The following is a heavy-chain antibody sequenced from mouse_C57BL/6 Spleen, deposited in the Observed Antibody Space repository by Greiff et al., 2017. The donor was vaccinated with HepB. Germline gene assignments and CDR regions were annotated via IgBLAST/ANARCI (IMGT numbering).Heavy chain of an antibody. D-gene: IGHD1-1*01. CDR3: ARNYYGSSPWFAY. V-gene: IGHV1-50*01. Sequence: QVQLQQPGAELVKPGASVKLSCKASGYTFTSYWMQWVKQRPGQGLEWIGEIDPSDSYTNYNQKFKGKATLTVDTSSSTAYMQRSSLTSEDSAVYYCARNYYGSSPWFAYWGQGTLVTVSA. CDR2: IDPSDSYT. CDR1: GYTFTSYW. J-gene: IGHJ3*01.